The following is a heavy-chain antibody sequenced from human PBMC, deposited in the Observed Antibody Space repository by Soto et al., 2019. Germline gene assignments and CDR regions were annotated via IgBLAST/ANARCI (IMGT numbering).Heavy chain of an antibody. CDR1: GFTFISYG. CDR3: AREGITMIVVTRPYYGMDV. V-gene: IGHV3-33*01. Sequence: GGSLRLSCAASGFTFISYGMHWVRQAPGKGLEWVAVIWYDGSNKYYADSVKGRFTISRDNSKNTLYLQMNSLRAEDTAVYYCAREGITMIVVTRPYYGMDVWGQGTAVTVSS. D-gene: IGHD3-22*01. J-gene: IGHJ6*02. CDR2: IWYDGSNK.